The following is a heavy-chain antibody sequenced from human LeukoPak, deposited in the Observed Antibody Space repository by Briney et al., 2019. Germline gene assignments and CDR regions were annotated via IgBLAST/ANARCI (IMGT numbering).Heavy chain of an antibody. J-gene: IGHJ5*02. Sequence: ASVKVSCKASGYTFTGYYMHWVRQAPGQRLEWMGWINAGNGNTKYSQKFQGRVTTTRDTSASTAYMELSSLRSEDTAVYYCARDFDYGDYFDLWFDPWGQGTLVTVSS. V-gene: IGHV1-3*01. CDR1: GYTFTGYY. CDR2: INAGNGNT. CDR3: ARDFDYGDYFDLWFDP. D-gene: IGHD4-17*01.